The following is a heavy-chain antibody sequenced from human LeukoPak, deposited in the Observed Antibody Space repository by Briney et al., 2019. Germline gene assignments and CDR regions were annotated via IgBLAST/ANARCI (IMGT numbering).Heavy chain of an antibody. CDR2: IYYSGST. Sequence: SETLSLTCTVSGGSISSYYWSWIRQPPGKGLEWIGYIYYSGSTNYNPSLKSRVTISVDTSKNQFSLRLSSVTAADTAVYYCARTDSNWYFDLWGRGTLVTVSS. CDR3: ARTDSNWYFDL. D-gene: IGHD3-22*01. CDR1: GGSISSYY. V-gene: IGHV4-59*01. J-gene: IGHJ2*01.